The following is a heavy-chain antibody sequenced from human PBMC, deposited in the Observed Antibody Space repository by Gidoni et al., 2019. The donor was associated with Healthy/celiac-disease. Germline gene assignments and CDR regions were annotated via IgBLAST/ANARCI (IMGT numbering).Heavy chain of an antibody. CDR3: AREEVDI. CDR1: GFTFDDYA. CDR2: ISGNAGST. J-gene: IGHJ3*02. V-gene: IGHV3-43*02. Sequence: EVQLVESGGGVVQPGGSLSLSCAASGFTFDDYAMHWVRQAPGKGLEWVSLISGNAGSTYYADSVKGRFTISRDNSKNSLYLQMNSLRTDDTALYFCAREEVDIWGQGTMVTVSS.